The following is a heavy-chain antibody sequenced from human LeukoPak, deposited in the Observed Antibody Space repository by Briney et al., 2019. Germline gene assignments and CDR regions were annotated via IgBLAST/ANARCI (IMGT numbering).Heavy chain of an antibody. V-gene: IGHV4-39*01. CDR1: GGSISSSSYY. CDR2: IYYSGST. Sequence: PSETLSLTCTVSGGSISSSSYYWGWIRQPPGKGLEWIGSIYYSGSTYYNPSLKSRVTISVDTSKNQFSLKLSSVTAADTAVCYCARAGLGTYNGTYYFDYWGQGTLVTVSS. D-gene: IGHD1-26*01. J-gene: IGHJ4*02. CDR3: ARAGLGTYNGTYYFDY.